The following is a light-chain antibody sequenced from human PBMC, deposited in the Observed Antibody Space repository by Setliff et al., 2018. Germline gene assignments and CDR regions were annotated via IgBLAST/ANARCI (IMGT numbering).Light chain of an antibody. CDR1: SSDVGRYNF. CDR3: CSYTDSSDLYV. V-gene: IGLV2-8*01. J-gene: IGLJ1*01. Sequence: QSALTQPPSASGSPGQSVTISCTGTSSDVGRYNFVSWYQQHPGKAPKLMIYEVNKRPSGVPDRFSGSKSGNTASLTVSGLQPEDEADYYCCSYTDSSDLYVFGSGTKVTVL. CDR2: EVN.